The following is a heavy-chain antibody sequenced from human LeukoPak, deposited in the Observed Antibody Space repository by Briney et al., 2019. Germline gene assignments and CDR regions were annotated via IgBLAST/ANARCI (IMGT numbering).Heavy chain of an antibody. V-gene: IGHV3-20*04. Sequence: GGSLRLSCAASGFTFDVYGMSWVRQTPGKGLEWGSGINWNGGSTGYADSVKGRFTLSRDNAKKSLYLQMHSLRAEDTALYYCARGGSIAAAGLDYWGQGTLVTVSS. J-gene: IGHJ4*02. CDR2: INWNGGST. CDR3: ARGGSIAAAGLDY. CDR1: GFTFDVYG. D-gene: IGHD6-13*01.